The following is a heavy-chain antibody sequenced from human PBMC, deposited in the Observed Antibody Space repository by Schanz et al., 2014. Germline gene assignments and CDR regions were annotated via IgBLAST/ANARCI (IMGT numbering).Heavy chain of an antibody. CDR2: IGYDGSEK. CDR1: EFSFSSFG. V-gene: IGHV3-30*02. D-gene: IGHD6-19*01. J-gene: IGHJ6*02. Sequence: VQLVESGGGLVQPRGSLRLSCAASEFSFSSFGMNWVRQAPGKGLEWVANIGYDGSEKYYVDSVKGRFTISRDNSKDTLYLQMSGLTPEDTAVYYCAKDVRPVANTVHFYYMDVWGQGTTVTVSS. CDR3: AKDVRPVANTVHFYYMDV.